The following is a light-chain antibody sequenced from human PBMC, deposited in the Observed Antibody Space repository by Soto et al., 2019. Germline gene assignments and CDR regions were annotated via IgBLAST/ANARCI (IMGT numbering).Light chain of an antibody. V-gene: IGLV2-14*01. Sequence: QSALTQPASVSGSPGQSITISCTGTSSDVGGSNYVSWYQQHPGKAPKLMISEVSNRHSGVSNRFSASKSGNTASLTISGLQTEDEADYYCSSYTSSTTLVFGEGTKLTVL. CDR3: SSYTSSTTLV. CDR2: EVS. J-gene: IGLJ2*01. CDR1: SSDVGGSNY.